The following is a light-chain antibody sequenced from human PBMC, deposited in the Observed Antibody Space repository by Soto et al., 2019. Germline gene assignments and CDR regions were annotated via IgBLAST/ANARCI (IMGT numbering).Light chain of an antibody. V-gene: IGKV3-11*01. CDR2: DAS. CDR1: QSVSSY. Sequence: EIVLTQSPATLSLSPGERATLSCRASQSVSSYLAWYQQKPGQAPGPLIYDASNRATGIPDRFSGSGSGTDFTLTISRLEPEDFAVYYCQHYGETPITFGLGTRLEI. J-gene: IGKJ5*01. CDR3: QHYGETPIT.